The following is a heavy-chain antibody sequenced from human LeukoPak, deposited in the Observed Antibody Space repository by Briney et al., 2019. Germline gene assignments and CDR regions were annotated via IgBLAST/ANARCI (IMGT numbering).Heavy chain of an antibody. Sequence: PSETLSLTCTVSGGSISSYYWSWIRQPAGKGLEWIGRIYTSGSTNYNPSLKSRVTMSVDTSKNQFSLKLSSVTAADTAVYYCARQKGLAVAGHYYFYYYMDVWGKGTMVTVSS. CDR2: IYTSGST. V-gene: IGHV4-4*07. CDR3: ARQKGLAVAGHYYFYYYMDV. D-gene: IGHD6-19*01. J-gene: IGHJ6*03. CDR1: GGSISSYY.